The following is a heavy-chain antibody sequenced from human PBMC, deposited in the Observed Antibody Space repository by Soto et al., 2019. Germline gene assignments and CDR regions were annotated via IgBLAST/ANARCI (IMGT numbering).Heavy chain of an antibody. Sequence: SETLSLTCTVSGGSISSGGYYWSWIRQHPGKGLEWIGYIYYSGSTYYNPSLKSRVTISVDTSKNQFSLKLSSVTAADTAVYYCAREVTYGSGSYHITPTRNWFDPWGQGTLVTVSS. CDR3: AREVTYGSGSYHITPTRNWFDP. V-gene: IGHV4-31*03. D-gene: IGHD3-10*01. J-gene: IGHJ5*02. CDR2: IYYSGST. CDR1: GGSISSGGYY.